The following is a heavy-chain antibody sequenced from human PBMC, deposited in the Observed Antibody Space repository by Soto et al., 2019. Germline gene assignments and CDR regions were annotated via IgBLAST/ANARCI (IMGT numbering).Heavy chain of an antibody. D-gene: IGHD3-22*01. V-gene: IGHV1-69*13. CDR1: GGTFSSCA. CDR3: ARGGDYYDSSTY. J-gene: IGHJ4*02. Sequence: SVKVSCKASGGTFSSCAISWVRQAPGQGLEWMGGIIPIFGTANYAQKFQGRVTITADESTSTAYMELSSLRSEDTAVYYCARGGDYYDSSTYWGQGTLVTVSS. CDR2: IIPIFGTA.